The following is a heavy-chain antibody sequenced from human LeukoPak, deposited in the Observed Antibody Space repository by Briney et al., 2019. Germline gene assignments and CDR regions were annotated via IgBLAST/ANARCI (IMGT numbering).Heavy chain of an antibody. CDR3: ATSATGDYYYGMDV. CDR1: GFTFSDYY. J-gene: IGHJ6*02. Sequence: GGSLRLSCAASGFTFSDYYMSWIRQAPGKGLEWVSYISSSGSTTYYADSVEGRFTISRDNAKNSLYLQMNSLRAEDTAVYYCATSATGDYYYGMDVWGQGTTVTVSS. CDR2: ISSSGSTT. D-gene: IGHD3-10*01. V-gene: IGHV3-11*01.